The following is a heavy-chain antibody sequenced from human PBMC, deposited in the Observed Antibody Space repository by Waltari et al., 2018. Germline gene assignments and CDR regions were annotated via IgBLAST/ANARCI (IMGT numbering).Heavy chain of an antibody. D-gene: IGHD3-3*01. CDR3: ARRDYDFWSGYQHPFDY. J-gene: IGHJ4*02. Sequence: QVQLQQWGAGLLKPSETLSLTCAGYGGSFSGYYWSWNRQPPGKGLEWIGEINHSGSTNYNPSLKSRITISVDTSKSQFSLKLSSVTAADTAVYYCARRDYDFWSGYQHPFDYWGQGTLVTVSS. V-gene: IGHV4-34*01. CDR1: GGSFSGYY. CDR2: INHSGST.